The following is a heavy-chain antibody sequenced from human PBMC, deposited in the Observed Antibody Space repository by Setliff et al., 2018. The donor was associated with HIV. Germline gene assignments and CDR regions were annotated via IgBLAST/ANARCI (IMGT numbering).Heavy chain of an antibody. D-gene: IGHD6-13*01. CDR1: GFTFSSYA. CDR3: ARVRVAAVAPYFDF. CDR2: INSNGGST. V-gene: IGHV3-64*02. J-gene: IGHJ4*02. Sequence: GSLILSCAASGFTFSSYAMYWVRQAPGKGLEYVSAINSNGGSTYYADSVKGRFTISRDNSKSTVYLQMGSLRAEDMAVYYCARVRVAAVAPYFDFWGQGALVTVSS.